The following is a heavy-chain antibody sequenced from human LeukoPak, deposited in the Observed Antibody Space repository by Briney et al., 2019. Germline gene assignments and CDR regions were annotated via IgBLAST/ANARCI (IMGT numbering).Heavy chain of an antibody. CDR3: AKDTAGNPLSDFDY. Sequence: GGSLRLSCAASGFTFSSYAMGWVRQAPGKGLEWVSSISGSGGSTYYADSVKGRFTISRDNSKNTLYLQMNSLRAEDTAVYYCAKDTAGNPLSDFDYWGQGTLVTVSS. J-gene: IGHJ4*02. V-gene: IGHV3-23*01. CDR2: ISGSGGST. CDR1: GFTFSSYA. D-gene: IGHD1-1*01.